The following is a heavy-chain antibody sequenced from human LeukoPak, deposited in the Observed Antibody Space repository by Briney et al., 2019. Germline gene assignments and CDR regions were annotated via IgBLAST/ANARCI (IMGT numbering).Heavy chain of an antibody. D-gene: IGHD5-24*01. J-gene: IGHJ4*02. CDR2: IYHSGST. CDR1: GYSISSGYY. CDR3: ARDPARGDGYNFDF. V-gene: IGHV4-38-2*02. Sequence: SETLSLTCTVSGYSISSGYYWGWIRQPPGKGLEWIGSIYHSGSTYYNPSLKSRVTISKDGSKNQFSLKLTSVTAADTAIYYCARDPARGDGYNFDFWGQGSLVTVSS.